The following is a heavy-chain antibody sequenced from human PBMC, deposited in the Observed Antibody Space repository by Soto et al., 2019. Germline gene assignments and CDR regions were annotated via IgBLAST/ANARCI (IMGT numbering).Heavy chain of an antibody. D-gene: IGHD1-1*01. CDR1: GGSFSGYF. J-gene: IGHJ4*02. Sequence: SETLSLTCTVSGGSFSGYFWTWIRQPPGKGLEWVAEINHGGITNYNPSVESRVSMSVNTSKNQFSLRLYSVTAADTAVYYCVRGPYNYNSRYFDYWGQGTLVTVSS. CDR3: VRGPYNYNSRYFDY. V-gene: IGHV4-34*01. CDR2: INHGGIT.